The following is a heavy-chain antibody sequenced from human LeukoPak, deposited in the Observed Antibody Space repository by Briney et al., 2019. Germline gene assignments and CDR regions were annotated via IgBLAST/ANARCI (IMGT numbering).Heavy chain of an antibody. CDR1: GFTFSSYG. D-gene: IGHD5-12*01. V-gene: IGHV3-7*04. J-gene: IGHJ4*02. CDR2: IKRDGSEK. Sequence: KPGGSLRLSCAASGFTFSSYGMHWVRQAPGKGLEWVANIKRDGSEKYYVDSVRGRFTISRDNAKNSLYLQMNSLRAEDTAVYYCASDYGSDGYSGYDRGDYWGQGTLVTVSS. CDR3: ASDYGSDGYSGYDRGDY.